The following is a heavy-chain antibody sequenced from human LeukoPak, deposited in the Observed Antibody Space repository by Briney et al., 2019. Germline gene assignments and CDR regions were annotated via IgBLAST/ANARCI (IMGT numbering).Heavy chain of an antibody. D-gene: IGHD4-17*01. CDR2: FSGSGGST. J-gene: IGHJ4*02. Sequence: GGSLRLSCAASGFTFSSYAMSWVRQAPGKGLECISGFSGSGGSTYYADSVKGRFTISRDNAKNTLYLQMNSLRAEDTAVYYCARDLGAGDYGYWGQGTLVTVSS. V-gene: IGHV3-23*01. CDR1: GFTFSSYA. CDR3: ARDLGAGDYGY.